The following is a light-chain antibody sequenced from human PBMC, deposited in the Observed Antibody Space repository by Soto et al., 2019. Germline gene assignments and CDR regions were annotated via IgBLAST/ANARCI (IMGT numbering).Light chain of an antibody. CDR1: QSISSY. V-gene: IGKV1-39*01. J-gene: IGKJ1*01. CDR3: QQSYSTPT. CDR2: AAS. Sequence: DIQMTQSPSSLCASAGDRVTITFRASQSISSYLNWYQQKPGKAPKLLIYAASSLQSGVPSRFSGSGSGTDFTLTISSLQPEDFATYYCQQSYSTPTFGQGTKVEIK.